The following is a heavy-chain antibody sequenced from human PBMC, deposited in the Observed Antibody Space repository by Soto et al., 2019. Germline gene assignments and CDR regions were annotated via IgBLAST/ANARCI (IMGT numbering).Heavy chain of an antibody. V-gene: IGHV4-31*03. CDR1: GGSISSGGYY. D-gene: IGHD2-15*01. CDR3: ARGGGCSGGSCYSAVDY. CDR2: IYYSGST. J-gene: IGHJ4*02. Sequence: QVQLQESGPGLVKPSQTLSLTCTVSGGSISSGGYYWSWIRQHPGKGLEWIGYIYYSGSTYYNPSRESRGTLSVGTSKNQFSLKLSSVTAADTAVYYCARGGGCSGGSCYSAVDYWGQGTLVTVSS.